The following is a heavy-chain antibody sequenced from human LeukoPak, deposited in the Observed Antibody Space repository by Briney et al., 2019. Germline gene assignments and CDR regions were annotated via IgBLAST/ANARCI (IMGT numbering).Heavy chain of an antibody. V-gene: IGHV4-34*01. CDR3: ARVSPYPVAGWFDP. CDR2: INHSGST. CDR1: GGSFSGYY. Sequence: PSETLSLTCAVYGGSFSGYYWSWIRQPPGKGREWIGEINHSGSTNYNPSLKSRVTISVDTSKNQFSLKLSSVTAADTAVYYCARVSPYPVAGWFDPWGQETLVTVSS. J-gene: IGHJ5*02. D-gene: IGHD4-23*01.